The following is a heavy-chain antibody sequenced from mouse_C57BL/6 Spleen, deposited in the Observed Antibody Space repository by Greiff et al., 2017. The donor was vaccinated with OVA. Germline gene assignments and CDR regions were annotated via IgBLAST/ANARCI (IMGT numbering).Heavy chain of an antibody. V-gene: IGHV1-26*01. D-gene: IGHD2-4*01. J-gene: IGHJ1*03. CDR2: INPNNGGT. CDR3: ARKAIYYDYAWYFDV. Sequence: VQLQQSGPELVKPGASVKISCKASGYTFTDYYMNWVKQSHGKSLEWIGDINPNNGGTSYNQKFKGKATLTVDKSSSTAYMELRSLTSEDSAVYYCARKAIYYDYAWYFDVWGTGTTVTVSS. CDR1: GYTFTDYY.